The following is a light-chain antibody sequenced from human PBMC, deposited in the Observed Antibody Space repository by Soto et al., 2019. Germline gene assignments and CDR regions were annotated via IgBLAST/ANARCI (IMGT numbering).Light chain of an antibody. V-gene: IGKV3-20*01. CDR2: GAS. CDR1: QSVSNNY. CDR3: QQYGISGT. Sequence: EMMLTQSPGNLSLSPGERATLSCRASQSVSNNYLAWYQQKPGQAPRLLIYGASNRATGIPDRFSGSGSGTDFTLTISRLEPEDFAVYYCQQYGISGTFGHGAMVDIK. J-gene: IGKJ1*01.